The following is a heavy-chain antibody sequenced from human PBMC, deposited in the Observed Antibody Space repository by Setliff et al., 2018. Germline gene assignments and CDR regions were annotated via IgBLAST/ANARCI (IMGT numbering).Heavy chain of an antibody. D-gene: IGHD2-2*01. CDR3: ARGKKPHLWPLPTSIYYYYYYMDV. V-gene: IGHV1-8*01. CDR1: GYTFTSYD. Sequence: ASVKVSCKASGYTFTSYDINWVRQATGQGLEWMGWMNPNSGNTGYAQKFQGRVTMTRNTSISTAYLELSSLRSEDTAVYYCARGKKPHLWPLPTSIYYYYYYMDVWGKGTTVTSP. J-gene: IGHJ6*03. CDR2: MNPNSGNT.